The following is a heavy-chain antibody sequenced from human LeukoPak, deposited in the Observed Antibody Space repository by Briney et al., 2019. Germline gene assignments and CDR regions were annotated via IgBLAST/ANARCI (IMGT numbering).Heavy chain of an antibody. D-gene: IGHD4-17*01. CDR3: ARQTTVTAGLN. CDR1: GGSFSGYY. J-gene: IGHJ4*02. V-gene: IGHV4-34*01. CDR2: INHSGST. Sequence: SETLSLTCAVYGGSFSGYYWSWIRQPPGKGLEWIGEINHSGSTNYNPSLKSRVTISVDTSKNQFSLKLSSVTAADTAVYYCARQTTVTAGLNWGQGTLVTVSS.